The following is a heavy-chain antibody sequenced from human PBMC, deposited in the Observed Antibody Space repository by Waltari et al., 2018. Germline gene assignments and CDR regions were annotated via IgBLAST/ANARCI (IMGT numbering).Heavy chain of an antibody. Sequence: DVELLESGGDLVQRGGSLRLSCEASGFTLRTYAMSWVRQSPGKGLEWVSSISGSGGTTDYAESVKGRFTVSRDNSRNTLYLQLRSLGTEDTAVYYCAKGRESSVWFLYHYYFMDVWGRGTTVTVSS. J-gene: IGHJ6*03. V-gene: IGHV3-23*01. D-gene: IGHD6-19*01. CDR2: ISGSGGTT. CDR3: AKGRESSVWFLYHYYFMDV. CDR1: GFTLRTYA.